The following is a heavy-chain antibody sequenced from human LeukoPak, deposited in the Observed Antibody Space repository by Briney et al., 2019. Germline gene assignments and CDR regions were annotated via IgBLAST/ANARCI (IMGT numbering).Heavy chain of an antibody. CDR1: GFTFSSYN. V-gene: IGHV3-23*01. J-gene: IGHJ3*02. Sequence: GGSLRLSCAASGFTFSSYNMIWVRQAPGKGLEWVSVISASGGSTYYTDSVKGRFTISRDNAKNSVYLHMNSLRAEDTAVYYCAKDGGRVKAFDIWGQGTMVTVSS. CDR2: ISASGGST. D-gene: IGHD3-16*01. CDR3: AKDGGRVKAFDI.